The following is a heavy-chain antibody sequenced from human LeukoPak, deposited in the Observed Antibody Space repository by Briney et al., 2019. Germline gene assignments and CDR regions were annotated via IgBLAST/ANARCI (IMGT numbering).Heavy chain of an antibody. Sequence: GGSLRLSCAASGFSFSSCSMSWVRQAPGKGLEWVAVIRYDGNKYYADSVKGRFTISRDNSKNMLYLQMSSLGTEDTAVYYCAKDRWGAVASFDYWGQGTLVTVSS. CDR1: GFSFSSCS. V-gene: IGHV3-30*02. CDR2: IRYDGNK. D-gene: IGHD6-19*01. J-gene: IGHJ4*02. CDR3: AKDRWGAVASFDY.